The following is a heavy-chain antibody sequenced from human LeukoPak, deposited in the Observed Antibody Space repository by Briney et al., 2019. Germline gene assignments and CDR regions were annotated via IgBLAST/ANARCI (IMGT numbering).Heavy chain of an antibody. CDR3: AKNGRSSVDAVDM. V-gene: IGHV3-48*03. Sequence: PGGSLRLSCAASGFTFSSYEMNWVRQAPGKGLEWVSYITSGGGAMYYADSVKGRFTMSRDNAKSSLYLQMNSLRAEDTAVYYCAKNGRSSVDAVDMWGQGTMVTVSS. CDR1: GFTFSSYE. J-gene: IGHJ3*02. CDR2: ITSGGGAM.